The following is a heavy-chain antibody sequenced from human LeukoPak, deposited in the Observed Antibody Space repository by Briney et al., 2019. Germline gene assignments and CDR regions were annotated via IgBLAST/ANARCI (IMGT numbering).Heavy chain of an antibody. V-gene: IGHV1-46*01. Sequence: ASVKVSCKASGYTFTSYYMHWVRQAPGQGLERMGIINPSGGSTSYAQKFQGRVTMTRDTSTSTVYMELSSLRSEDTAVYYCARGSSTSNYYYYYGLDVWGQGATVTVSS. CDR2: INPSGGST. D-gene: IGHD2-2*01. J-gene: IGHJ6*02. CDR3: ARGSSTSNYYYYYGLDV. CDR1: GYTFTSYY.